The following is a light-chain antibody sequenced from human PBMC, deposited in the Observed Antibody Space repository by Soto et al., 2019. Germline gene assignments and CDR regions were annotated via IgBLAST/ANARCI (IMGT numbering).Light chain of an antibody. V-gene: IGKV3-20*01. CDR1: QSVSSSF. J-gene: IGKJ4*01. CDR3: QQYSNSPLT. Sequence: EIVLTQSPGTLSLSPGERATLSCRASQSVSSSFLAWYQQKPGQAPRLLIYGASRRATGIPDRFSGSGSGTDFPLTISRLESEDVAVYYCQQYSNSPLTFGGGTKVEIK. CDR2: GAS.